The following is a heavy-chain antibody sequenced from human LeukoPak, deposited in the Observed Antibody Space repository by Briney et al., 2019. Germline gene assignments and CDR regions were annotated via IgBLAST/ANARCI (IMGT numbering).Heavy chain of an antibody. V-gene: IGHV3-23*01. CDR3: AKAQYYGSGSSRFDY. CDR2: ISGSGGST. J-gene: IGHJ4*02. D-gene: IGHD3-10*01. CDR1: GFTFSSYA. Sequence: GGSLRLSCAASGFTFSSYAMSWVRQAPGKGLEWVSAISGSGGSTYYADSVEGRFTISRDNSKNTLYLQMNSLRAEDTAVYYCAKAQYYGSGSSRFDYWGQGTLVTVSS.